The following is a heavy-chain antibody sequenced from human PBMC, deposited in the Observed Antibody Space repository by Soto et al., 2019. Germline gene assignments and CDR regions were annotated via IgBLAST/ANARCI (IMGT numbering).Heavy chain of an antibody. CDR3: ARNFYDSRRLGWFDP. CDR2: IDPYNGNT. CDR1: GYTFTSYG. J-gene: IGHJ5*02. V-gene: IGHV1-18*04. D-gene: IGHD3-22*01. Sequence: QVQLVQSGAEVKKPWASVKVSCKASGYTFTSYGITWVRQAPGQGLEWMGWIDPYNGNTNYAQNLQGRVSMTADTSTNTAYMVLRSLRSDDTAFYYCARNFYDSRRLGWFDPWGQGTLVTVSS.